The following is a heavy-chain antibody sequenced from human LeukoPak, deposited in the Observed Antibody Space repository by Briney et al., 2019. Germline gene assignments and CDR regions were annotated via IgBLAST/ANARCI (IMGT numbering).Heavy chain of an antibody. CDR1: GFTLSSYE. V-gene: IGHV3-48*03. CDR3: ASIFRLARGIDP. Sequence: PGGSLRLSCAASGFTLSSYEMNWVRQAPGKGLEWVSYISSGGTTIYYADSVKGRFTISRDNAKTSLYLQMSSLRAEDTAVYYCASIFRLARGIDPWGQGTLVTVSS. CDR2: ISSGGTTI. J-gene: IGHJ5*02. D-gene: IGHD3-9*01.